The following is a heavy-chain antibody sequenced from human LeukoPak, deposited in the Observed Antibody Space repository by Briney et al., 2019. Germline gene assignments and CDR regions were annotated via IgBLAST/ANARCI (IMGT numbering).Heavy chain of an antibody. CDR2: ISYDGSNK. CDR3: AIGARYYGIAAAGTFDY. D-gene: IGHD6-13*01. V-gene: IGHV3-30*03. J-gene: IGHJ4*01. CDR1: GFTFSSYG. Sequence: PGGSRRLSCAASGFTFSSYGMHWVRQAPGKGLEWVAVISYDGSNKYYADSVKGRFTISRNNSKNTLYLQMNSLRAEDTAVYYCAIGARYYGIAAAGTFDYWGHRILVTVSS.